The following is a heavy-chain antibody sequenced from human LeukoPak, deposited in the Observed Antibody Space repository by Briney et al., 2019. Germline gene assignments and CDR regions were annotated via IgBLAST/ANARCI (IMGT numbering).Heavy chain of an antibody. Sequence: PGGSLRLSCTASGFTFSDLYMAWIRQAPGKGLEWISYVSDTGTTIHYADSVKGRFTISRDNTKNSLFLQMNRLRADDTAVYYCARVADGDYGLEYFDYWGQGTLVTVSS. D-gene: IGHD4-17*01. CDR1: GFTFSDLY. CDR3: ARVADGDYGLEYFDY. J-gene: IGHJ4*02. CDR2: VSDTGTTI. V-gene: IGHV3-11*01.